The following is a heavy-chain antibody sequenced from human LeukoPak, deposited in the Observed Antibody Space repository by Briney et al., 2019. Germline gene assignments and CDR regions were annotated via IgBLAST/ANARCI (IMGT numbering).Heavy chain of an antibody. CDR2: INPNSGGT. CDR3: ARVEEWELLRY. J-gene: IGHJ4*02. CDR1: GYTFTSYG. D-gene: IGHD1-26*01. V-gene: IGHV1-2*02. Sequence: ASVKVSCKASGYTFTSYGISWVRQAPGQGLEWMGWINPNSGGTNYAQKFQGRVTMTRDTSISTAYMELSRLRSDDTAVYYCARVEEWELLRYCGQGTLVTVSS.